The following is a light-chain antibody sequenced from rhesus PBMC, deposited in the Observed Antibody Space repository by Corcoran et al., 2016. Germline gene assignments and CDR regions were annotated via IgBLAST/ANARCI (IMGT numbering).Light chain of an antibody. J-gene: IGKJ1*01. CDR2: KAS. V-gene: IGKV1-74*01. Sequence: DIQMTQSPSSLSASVGDRVTITCRASENVNNYLPWYQQKPGKAPKLLIYKASTLQSGVPSRFSGSGSGTDFTLTISSLQPEDVATYDCQHSYGTPRTFGQGTKVEIK. CDR1: ENVNNY. CDR3: QHSYGTPRT.